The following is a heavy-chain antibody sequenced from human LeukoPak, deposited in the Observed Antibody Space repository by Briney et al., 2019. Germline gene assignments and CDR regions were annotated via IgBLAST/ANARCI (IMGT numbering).Heavy chain of an antibody. CDR3: ARGRIYYYYMDV. D-gene: IGHD2-15*01. J-gene: IGHJ6*03. Sequence: GGSLRLSCAASGFTFSSYSMNWVRQAPGKGLEWVSYISSSSSTIYYADSVKGRFTISRDNAKNSLYLQMNSLRAEDTAVYYCARGRIYYYYMDVRGKGTTVTVSS. V-gene: IGHV3-48*01. CDR1: GFTFSSYS. CDR2: ISSSSSTI.